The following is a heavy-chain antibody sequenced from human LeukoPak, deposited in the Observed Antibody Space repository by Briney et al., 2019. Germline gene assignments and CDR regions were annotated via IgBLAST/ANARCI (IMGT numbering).Heavy chain of an antibody. CDR2: IYYTGNT. V-gene: IGHV4-59*12. J-gene: IGHJ4*02. CDR1: GGSISGYY. CDR3: AREGPYFYGSGSYSKYYFDY. Sequence: SETLSLTCTVSGGSISGYYWSWIRQPPGKGLEWLGFIYYTGNTKYNPSLNSRLTMSVDTSRNQFSLRLSSVTAADTAVYYCAREGPYFYGSGSYSKYYFDYWGQGTLVTVSS. D-gene: IGHD3-10*01.